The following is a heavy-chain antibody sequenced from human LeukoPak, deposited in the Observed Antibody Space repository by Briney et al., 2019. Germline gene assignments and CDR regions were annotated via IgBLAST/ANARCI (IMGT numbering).Heavy chain of an antibody. D-gene: IGHD6-19*01. V-gene: IGHV1-3*03. CDR1: GYTFTSYA. CDR2: INAGNGNT. J-gene: IGHJ4*02. Sequence: ASVKVSCKASGYTFTSYAMHWVRQAPGQRLEWMGWINAGNGNTKYSQEFQGRVTITRDTSASTAYMELSSLRSEDMAVYYCARVAVAGITVGEYYFDYWGQGTLVTVSS. CDR3: ARVAVAGITVGEYYFDY.